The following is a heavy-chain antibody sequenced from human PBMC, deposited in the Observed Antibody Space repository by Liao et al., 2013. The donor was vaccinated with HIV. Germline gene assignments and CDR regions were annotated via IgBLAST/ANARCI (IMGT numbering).Heavy chain of an antibody. D-gene: IGHD1-26*01. J-gene: IGHJ2*01. CDR2: IYTSGST. CDR1: GGSISSGSYY. CDR3: ARVQWXPAPNWYSDL. V-gene: IGHV4-61*02. Sequence: QVHLQESGPGLVKPSQTLSLTCTVSGGSISSGSYYWSWIRQPAGKGLEWIGRIYTSGSTNYNPSLKSRVSISADTSSNHVSLKLTSVTAADTAVYYCARVQWXPAPNWYSDLWGRGTLVIVSS.